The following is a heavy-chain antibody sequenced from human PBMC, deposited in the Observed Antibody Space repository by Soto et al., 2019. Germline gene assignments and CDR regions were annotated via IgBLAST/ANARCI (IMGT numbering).Heavy chain of an antibody. Sequence: EVQRVDSGGGLVQPGGSLRLSCAASGFTFNSYSLNWVRQSPGKGLEWVSYISSSSTTKYYTDSVKGRFTIASDNAKNSLDLQMNSLRDDDTAVYYCARLSSGWENCFDPWGQGSLVTFAS. CDR3: ARLSSGWENCFDP. V-gene: IGHV3-48*02. J-gene: IGHJ5*02. D-gene: IGHD6-19*01. CDR1: GFTFNSYS. CDR2: ISSSSTTK.